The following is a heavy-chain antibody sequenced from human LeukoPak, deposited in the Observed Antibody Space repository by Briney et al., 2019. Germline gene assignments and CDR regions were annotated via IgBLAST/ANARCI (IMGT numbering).Heavy chain of an antibody. J-gene: IGHJ4*02. V-gene: IGHV4-39*01. CDR1: GGSISSSNW. Sequence: SETLSLTCAVSGGSISSSNWWSWVRQPPGKGLEWIGSIYYSGSTYYNPSLKSRVTISVDTSKNQFSLKLSSVTAADTAVYYCARLRIVGATTGSFDYWGQGTLVTVSS. CDR2: IYYSGST. D-gene: IGHD1-26*01. CDR3: ARLRIVGATTGSFDY.